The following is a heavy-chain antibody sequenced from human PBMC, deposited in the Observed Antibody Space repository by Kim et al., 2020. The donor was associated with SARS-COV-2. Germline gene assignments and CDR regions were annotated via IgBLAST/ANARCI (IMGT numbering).Heavy chain of an antibody. CDR1: GVSFSDYS. V-gene: IGHV4-34*01. CDR3: ARGRGGYFTVIPVITAAEYYFAS. D-gene: IGHD3-22*01. CDR2: INHRGSS. Sequence: SETLSLTCAVYGVSFSDYSWSWIRQLPGKGLEWIWEINHRGSSNYNPSLKSRVTISVDTSKNPFSLQLSSVTAADTAVYYCARGRGGYFTVIPVITAAEYYFASWGRGTLVTASS. J-gene: IGHJ4*02.